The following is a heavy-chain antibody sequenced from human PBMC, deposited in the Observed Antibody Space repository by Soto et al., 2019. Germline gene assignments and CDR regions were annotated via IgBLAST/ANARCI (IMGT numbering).Heavy chain of an antibody. J-gene: IGHJ4*02. CDR1: GFTFSSYA. Sequence: GGSLRLSCAASGFTFSSYAMSWVRQAPGKGLEWVSAISGSGGSTYYADSVKGRFTISRDNSKNRLYLQMNSLRAEDTAVYYCAKPSLKYNWNDYFDYWGQGTLVTVSS. V-gene: IGHV3-23*01. CDR2: ISGSGGST. D-gene: IGHD1-20*01. CDR3: AKPSLKYNWNDYFDY.